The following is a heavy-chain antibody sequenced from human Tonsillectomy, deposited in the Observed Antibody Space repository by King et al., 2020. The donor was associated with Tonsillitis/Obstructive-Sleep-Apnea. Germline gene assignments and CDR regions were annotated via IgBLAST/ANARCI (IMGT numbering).Heavy chain of an antibody. CDR2: ISADNGNT. J-gene: IGHJ4*02. D-gene: IGHD6-13*01. CDR3: ARCSSSSSWLNFDY. V-gene: IGHV1-18*01. Sequence: QLVQSGAEVKKPGASVKVSCKASGYTFTNYGISWVRQAPGQGLEWRGWISADNGNTKDAQNFQDRVTMTSDTSTNTAYMELRSLRSDDTAVYYCARCSSSSSWLNFDYWGQGTLVTVSS. CDR1: GYTFTNYG.